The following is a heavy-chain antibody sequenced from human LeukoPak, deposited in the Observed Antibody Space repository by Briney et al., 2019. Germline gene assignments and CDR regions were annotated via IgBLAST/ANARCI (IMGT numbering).Heavy chain of an antibody. V-gene: IGHV4-59*11. J-gene: IGHJ3*01. CDR3: ARDSVDESSGYYPSGAFDL. D-gene: IGHD3-22*01. CDR1: SGSITRHY. CDR2: IHYGGST. Sequence: SETLSLTCTVSSGSITRHYWTWIRQPPGKGLGWIGYIHYGGSTNYNPSLKSRVTISVDTSKKQFSLNMSSVTAADTALYYCARDSVDESSGYYPSGAFDLWGQGTLVTVSS.